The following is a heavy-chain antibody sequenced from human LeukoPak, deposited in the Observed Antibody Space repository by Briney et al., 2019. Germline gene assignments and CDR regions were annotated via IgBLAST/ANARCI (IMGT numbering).Heavy chain of an antibody. CDR3: ARDSIFGVVNEPPYYYYGMDV. CDR2: IKQDGSEK. V-gene: IGHV3-7*01. CDR1: GFTFSSYW. Sequence: GGSLRLSCAASGFTFSSYWMSWVRQAPGKGLEWVANIKQDGSEKYYVDSVKGRFTISRDNAKNSLYLQMNSLRAEDTAVYYCARDSIFGVVNEPPYYYYGMDVWGQGTTVTVSS. D-gene: IGHD3-3*01. J-gene: IGHJ6*02.